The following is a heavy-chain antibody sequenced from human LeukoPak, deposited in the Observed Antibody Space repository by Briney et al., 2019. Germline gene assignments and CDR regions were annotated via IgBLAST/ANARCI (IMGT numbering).Heavy chain of an antibody. CDR2: IFPIFATA. V-gene: IGHV1-69*15. CDR3: ARESGSYEAYFDY. J-gene: IGHJ4*02. D-gene: IGHD1-26*01. Sequence: SVKVSFKASGGTFSSYAISWVRQAPGQGLEWMGRIFPIFATANYAQKFQGRVTITADESTSTAYMELSSLRSEDTAVYYCARESGSYEAYFDYWGQGTLVTVSS. CDR1: GGTFSSYA.